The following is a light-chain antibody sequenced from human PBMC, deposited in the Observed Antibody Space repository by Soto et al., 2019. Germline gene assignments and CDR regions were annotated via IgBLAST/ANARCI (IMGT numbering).Light chain of an antibody. CDR3: QQYNNWLWT. Sequence: EIVMTQSPATVSVSQGERATLSCRASQSVNSNLVWYQHKPGQAPRLLIYGASTRATGIPARFSGSGSGTDFTLTISSLQSEDFALYYCQQYNNWLWTFGQGTRVEIK. CDR1: QSVNSN. J-gene: IGKJ1*01. V-gene: IGKV3-15*01. CDR2: GAS.